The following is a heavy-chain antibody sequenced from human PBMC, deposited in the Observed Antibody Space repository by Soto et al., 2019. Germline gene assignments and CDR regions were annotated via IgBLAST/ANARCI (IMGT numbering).Heavy chain of an antibody. Sequence: QVQLVQSGAEVKKPGSSVKVSCKASGGTFSSYAISWVRQAPGQGLEWMGGIIPIFGTANYAQKFQGRVTITADESTSTAYMALSSLRSEDTAVYYCARAYYDWARYYYGMDVWGQGTTVTVSS. CDR1: GGTFSSYA. D-gene: IGHD3-3*01. J-gene: IGHJ6*02. CDR2: IIPIFGTA. V-gene: IGHV1-69*12. CDR3: ARAYYDWARYYYGMDV.